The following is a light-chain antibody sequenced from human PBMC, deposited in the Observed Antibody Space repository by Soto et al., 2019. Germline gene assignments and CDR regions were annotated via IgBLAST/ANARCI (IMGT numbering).Light chain of an antibody. CDR3: QQYGSPPIT. J-gene: IGKJ5*01. CDR2: GAS. Sequence: ENVLTLSPGTLSLSHGERATLSCRASQSVSSSYLAWYQQKPGQAPRLLIYGASSRATGIPDRFSGSGSGTDFTLTISSLEPEDFAVYYCQQYGSPPITFGQGTRLEVK. CDR1: QSVSSSY. V-gene: IGKV3-20*01.